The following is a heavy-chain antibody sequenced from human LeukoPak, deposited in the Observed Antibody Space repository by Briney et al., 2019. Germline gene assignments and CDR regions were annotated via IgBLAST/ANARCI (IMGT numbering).Heavy chain of an antibody. CDR3: ARWEGGSYYDFDY. CDR1: GGSFSGYY. Sequence: PSETLSLTCAVSGGSFSGYYRSWIRQPPGKGLEWIGEINHSGSTNYNPSLKSRVTISVDTSKNQFSLKLSSVTAADTAVYYCARWEGGSYYDFDYWGQGTLVTVSS. V-gene: IGHV4-34*01. J-gene: IGHJ4*02. D-gene: IGHD1-26*01. CDR2: INHSGST.